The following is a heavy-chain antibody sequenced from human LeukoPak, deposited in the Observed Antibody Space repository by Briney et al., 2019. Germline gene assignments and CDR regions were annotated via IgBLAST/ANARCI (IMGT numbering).Heavy chain of an antibody. D-gene: IGHD3-22*01. J-gene: IGHJ5*02. Sequence: GASVSVSYKASGYTFTIYGISWVREAPGQGGEGMGGMSAYNNNTICTQNLQGRHTINTDTATSKDYMDLRTLSSADTAMYYCAREGHDTSGYYYPIWFDRWGQRTLVAVSS. CDR2: MSAYNNNT. CDR1: GYTFTIYG. CDR3: AREGHDTSGYYYPIWFDR. V-gene: IGHV1-18*01.